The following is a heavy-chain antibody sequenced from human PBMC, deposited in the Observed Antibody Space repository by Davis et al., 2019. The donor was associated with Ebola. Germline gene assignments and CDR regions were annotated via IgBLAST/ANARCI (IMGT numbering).Heavy chain of an antibody. CDR1: GFTFKDYY. Sequence: GESLKISCAASGFTFKDYYMSWIRQAPGKPLEWISYISTSGSDTYYADSVSGRFTISRDNAKNTLYLQMNSLRAEDTAVYYCAKEGSRAFDVWGQGTMVTVSS. V-gene: IGHV3-11*06. CDR2: ISTSGSDT. J-gene: IGHJ3*01. CDR3: AKEGSRAFDV.